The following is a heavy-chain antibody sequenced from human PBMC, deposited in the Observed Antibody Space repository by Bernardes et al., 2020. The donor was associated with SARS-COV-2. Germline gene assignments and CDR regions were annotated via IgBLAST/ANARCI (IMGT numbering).Heavy chain of an antibody. Sequence: GGSLRLSCAASGFTFSSYWMSWVRQAPGKGLEWVATIKQDGSEKYYVDSVKGRFTISTDNAKNSLYLQMNSLRAEDTAVYYCARDPATNYDFWSGYYSLYYYGMDVWGQGTTVTVSS. J-gene: IGHJ6*02. CDR2: IKQDGSEK. CDR1: GFTFSSYW. CDR3: ARDPATNYDFWSGYYSLYYYGMDV. V-gene: IGHV3-7*01. D-gene: IGHD3-3*01.